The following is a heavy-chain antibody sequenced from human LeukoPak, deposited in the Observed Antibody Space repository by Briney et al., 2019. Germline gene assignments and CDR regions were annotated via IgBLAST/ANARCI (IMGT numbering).Heavy chain of an antibody. D-gene: IGHD6-19*01. CDR3: VPYSSGRNTIDC. CDR2: IIPILGIA. V-gene: IGHV1-69*02. CDR1: GGTFSSYT. J-gene: IGHJ4*02. Sequence: RASVKVSCKASGGTFSSYTISWVRQAPGQGLEWMGRIIPILGIANYAQKFQSRVTITADKSTGTAYMELSSLRSEDTAVYYCVPYSSGRNTIDCWGQGTLVTVSS.